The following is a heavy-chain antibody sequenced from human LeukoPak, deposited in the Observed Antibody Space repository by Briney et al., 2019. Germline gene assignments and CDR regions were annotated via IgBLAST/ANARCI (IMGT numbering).Heavy chain of an antibody. D-gene: IGHD6-13*01. CDR3: ARTQDRIAARS. CDR1: GYSFTSYW. CDR2: IYPRDSDT. J-gene: IGHJ4*02. Sequence: GQSLNISCKGSGYSFTSYWIGWVRKMPGKGLEWMGIIYPRDSDTRYSPSFQGQVTISADKSINTAYLQWSSLKASDTAIYYCARTQDRIAARSWGQGTLVTVSS. V-gene: IGHV5-51*01.